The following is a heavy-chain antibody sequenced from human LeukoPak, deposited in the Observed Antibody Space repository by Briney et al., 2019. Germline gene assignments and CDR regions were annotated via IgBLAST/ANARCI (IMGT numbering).Heavy chain of an antibody. CDR1: GGSISSYY. CDR2: IYYSGST. CDR3: ARGSYYGSGRGFDP. J-gene: IGHJ5*02. V-gene: IGHV4-59*01. D-gene: IGHD3-10*01. Sequence: PSETLSLTCTVSGGSISSYYWSWIRQPPGKGLEWIGYIYYSGSTNYNPSLKSRVTISVDTSKNQFSLKLSSVTAADTAVYYCARGSYYGSGRGFDPWGQGTLVTVSS.